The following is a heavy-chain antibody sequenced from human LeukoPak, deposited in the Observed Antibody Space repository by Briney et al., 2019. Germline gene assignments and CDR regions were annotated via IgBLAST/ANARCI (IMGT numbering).Heavy chain of an antibody. V-gene: IGHV3-49*03. CDR2: IRSKAYGGTT. CDR3: TRVGCSSTSCYRGFLDFDY. Sequence: GGSLRLSCTASGSTFGDYAMSWFRQAPGKGLEWVGFIRSKAYGGTTEYAASVKGRFTISRDDSKSIAYLQMNSLKTEDTAVYYCTRVGCSSTSCYRGFLDFDYWGQGTLVTVSS. J-gene: IGHJ4*02. CDR1: GSTFGDYA. D-gene: IGHD2-2*01.